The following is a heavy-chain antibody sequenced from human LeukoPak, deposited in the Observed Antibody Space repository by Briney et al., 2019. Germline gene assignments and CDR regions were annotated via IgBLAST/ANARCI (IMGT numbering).Heavy chain of an antibody. CDR1: GFTFSSYG. CDR2: IWYDGSNK. V-gene: IGHV3-33*01. Sequence: GGSLRLSCAASGFTFSSYGMHWVRQAPGKGLEWVAVIWYDGSNKYYADSVKGRFTISRDNSKNTLYLQMNSLRAEDTAVYYCAREDMMSAILDWGQGTLVTVSS. CDR3: AREDMMSAILD. J-gene: IGHJ4*02. D-gene: IGHD2-8*01.